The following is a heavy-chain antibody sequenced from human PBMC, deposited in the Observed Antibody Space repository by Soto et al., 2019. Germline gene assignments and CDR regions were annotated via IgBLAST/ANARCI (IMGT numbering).Heavy chain of an antibody. CDR2: IKSKTDGGTT. CDR1: GFTFSNAW. CDR3: TTDVSGYDLDAFDI. D-gene: IGHD5-12*01. V-gene: IGHV3-15*01. J-gene: IGHJ3*02. Sequence: GGSLRLSCAASGFTFSNAWMSWVRQAPGKGLEWVGRIKSKTDGGTTDYAAPVKGRFTISRDDSKNTLYLQMNSLKTEDTAVYYCTTDVSGYDLDAFDIWGQGTMVTVSS.